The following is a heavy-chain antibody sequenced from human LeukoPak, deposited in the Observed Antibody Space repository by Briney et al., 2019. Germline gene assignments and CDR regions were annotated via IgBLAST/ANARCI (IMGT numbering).Heavy chain of an antibody. CDR1: GFTFSSYA. V-gene: IGHV3-30*04. Sequence: GGSLRLSCAASGFTFSSYAMHWVRQAPGKGLEWVAVISYDGSNKYYADSVKGRFTISRDNSKNTPYLQMNSLRAEDTAVYYCARDVWFGELLNAPFDYWGQGTLVTVSS. D-gene: IGHD3-10*01. CDR2: ISYDGSNK. CDR3: ARDVWFGELLNAPFDY. J-gene: IGHJ4*02.